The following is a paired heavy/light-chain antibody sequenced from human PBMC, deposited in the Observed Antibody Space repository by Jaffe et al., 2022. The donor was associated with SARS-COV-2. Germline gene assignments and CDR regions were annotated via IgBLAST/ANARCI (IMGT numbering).Light chain of an antibody. V-gene: IGLV3-1*01. Sequence: SYELTQPPSVSVSPGQTASITCSGDKLGNKYACWYQQKPGQSPVLVIYQDTKRPSGIPERFSGSNSGSTVTLTISGTQAMDEADYYCQTWDSSIVVFGGGTKLTVL. J-gene: IGLJ2*01. CDR1: KLGNKY. CDR2: QDT. CDR3: QTWDSSIVV.
Heavy chain of an antibody. J-gene: IGHJ4*02. Sequence: QVQLQESGPGLVKPSQTLSLTCTVSGGSISSGDYSWSWIRQPPGKGLEWIGYIYSSANTYYNPSLKSRVTILVDTSKNQFSLKLSSVTAADTAVYFCARERTGGYGFDYWGQGTLVTVSS. CDR1: GGSISSGDYS. D-gene: IGHD2-8*02. CDR2: IYSSANT. CDR3: ARERTGGYGFDY. V-gene: IGHV4-30-4*01.